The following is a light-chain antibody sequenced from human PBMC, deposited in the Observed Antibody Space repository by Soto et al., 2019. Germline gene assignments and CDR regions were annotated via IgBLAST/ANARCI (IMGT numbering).Light chain of an antibody. CDR1: TGAVTSGHY. V-gene: IGLV7-46*01. CDR2: DTS. CDR3: LLAYSGGPV. Sequence: QAVVTQEPSLTVSPGGTVTLTCGSSTGAVTSGHYPYWIQQKPGQAPRTLIYDTSNRHSWTPVRFSGSLVGGKAALILSGAQPEDEAECYCLLAYSGGPVFGGGTKVTVL. J-gene: IGLJ3*02.